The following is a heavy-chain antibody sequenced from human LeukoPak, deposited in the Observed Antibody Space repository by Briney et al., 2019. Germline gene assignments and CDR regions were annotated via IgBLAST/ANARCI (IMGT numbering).Heavy chain of an antibody. V-gene: IGHV1-24*01. Sequence: ASVKVSCKVSGYTLTKLSMHWVRQAPGKGLEWMGGFDPEDGETIYAQKFQGRVTMTEDTSTDTAYMELSSLRSEDTAVYYCATAPYGSGSRIDYWGQGTLVTVSS. D-gene: IGHD3-10*01. CDR2: FDPEDGET. CDR1: GYTLTKLS. J-gene: IGHJ4*02. CDR3: ATAPYGSGSRIDY.